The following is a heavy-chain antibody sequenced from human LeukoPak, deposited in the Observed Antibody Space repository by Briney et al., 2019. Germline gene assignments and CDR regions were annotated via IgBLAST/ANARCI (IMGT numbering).Heavy chain of an antibody. D-gene: IGHD1-26*01. CDR3: ARDLNSGSYLFAYYYYYYYMDV. CDR2: ISAYNGNT. Sequence: GASVKVSCKASGYTFTSYGISWVRQAPGQGLEWMGWISAYNGNTNYAQKLQGRVTMTTDTSTSTAYMELRSLRSDDTAVYYCARDLNSGSYLFAYYYYYYYMDVWGKGTTVTVSS. V-gene: IGHV1-18*01. CDR1: GYTFTSYG. J-gene: IGHJ6*03.